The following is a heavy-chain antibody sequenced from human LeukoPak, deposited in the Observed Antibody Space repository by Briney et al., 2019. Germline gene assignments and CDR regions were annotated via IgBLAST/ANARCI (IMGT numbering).Heavy chain of an antibody. V-gene: IGHV4-59*01. Sequence: SETLSLTCTVSGVSINNYCWSWLTQPPGKGLEWIGYIYYSVSTNYSPSLKSRVTISIDTSRNQFSLRLSSVTAADTAVYYCVRDAQWSGFDPGGQGTLVIVS. CDR1: GVSINNYC. J-gene: IGHJ5*02. D-gene: IGHD6-19*01. CDR2: IYYSVST. CDR3: VRDAQWSGFDP.